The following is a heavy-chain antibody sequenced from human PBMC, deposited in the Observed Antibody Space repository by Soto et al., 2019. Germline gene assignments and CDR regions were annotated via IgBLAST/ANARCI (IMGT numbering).Heavy chain of an antibody. CDR2: IYFSGST. CDR3: ARVGGACYGMDV. D-gene: IGHD2-21*02. J-gene: IGHJ6*04. CDR1: GGSISSGGYY. Sequence: SETLSLTCTVSGGSISSGGYYWSWIRQHPGKGLEWIGYIYFSGSTYYNPSLKSRVTISVDTSKNQFSLKLSSVTAADTAVYFCARVGGACYGMDVWGKGTTVTVSS. V-gene: IGHV4-31*03.